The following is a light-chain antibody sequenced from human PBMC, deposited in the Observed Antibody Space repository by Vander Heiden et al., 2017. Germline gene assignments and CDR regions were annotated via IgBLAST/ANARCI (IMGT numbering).Light chain of an antibody. Sequence: QSVLTQPPSVSAAPGQQVTIPCSGRSSNMGNNDVTGYQQLPGTAPKLLMYDNKKRPSGIPDRFSGSKSGTTATLGITGLQTGGEADYYCGTWDSSRSDVVFGGGTKLTVL. V-gene: IGLV1-51*01. CDR1: SSNMGNND. CDR3: GTWDSSRSDVV. CDR2: DNK. J-gene: IGLJ2*01.